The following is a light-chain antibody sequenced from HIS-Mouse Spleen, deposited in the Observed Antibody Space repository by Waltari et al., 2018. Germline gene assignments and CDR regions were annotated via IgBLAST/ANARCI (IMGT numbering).Light chain of an antibody. CDR3: MQALQTPWT. CDR1: KSLLHSNGYNY. J-gene: IGKJ2*01. Sequence: DIVMTPSPLTLPVTPGEPAPISCRSSKSLLHSNGYNYLDWYLQKPGQSPQLLIYLGSNRASGVPDRFSGSGSGTDFTLKISRVEAEDVGVYYCMQALQTPWTFGQGTKLEIK. V-gene: IGKV2-28*01. CDR2: LGS.